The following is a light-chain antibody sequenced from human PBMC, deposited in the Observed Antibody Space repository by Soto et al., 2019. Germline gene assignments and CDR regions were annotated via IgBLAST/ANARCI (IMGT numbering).Light chain of an antibody. J-gene: IGLJ2*01. V-gene: IGLV3-21*04. CDR3: QVWDSRSDHPV. CDR1: NIGSKS. Sequence: SYELTQPPSVSVAPGKTASITCGGDNIGSKSVHWYQQKPGQAPVLVINHNSDRPSGIPERFSGSNYGDTATLTISRVEAGDEADYYCQVWDSRSDHPVFGGGTKLTVL. CDR2: HNS.